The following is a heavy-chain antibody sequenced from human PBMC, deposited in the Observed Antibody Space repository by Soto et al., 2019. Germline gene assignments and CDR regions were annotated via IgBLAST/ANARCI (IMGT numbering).Heavy chain of an antibody. CDR3: ARDLVIPPPVKANWFDP. V-gene: IGHV1-3*01. Sequence: QVQLVQSGAEVKKPGASVKVSCKASGYTFTSYAMHWVRQAPGQRLEWMGWINAGNGNTKYSQKFQGRVTITRDTAESKXYMERSSLRSEDTAVYYCARDLVIPPPVKANWFDPWGQGTLVTVSS. CDR1: GYTFTSYA. J-gene: IGHJ5*02. D-gene: IGHD3-9*01. CDR2: INAGNGNT.